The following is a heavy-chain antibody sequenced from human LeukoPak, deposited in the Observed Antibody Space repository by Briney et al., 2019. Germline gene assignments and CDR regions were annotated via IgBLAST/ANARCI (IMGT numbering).Heavy chain of an antibody. V-gene: IGHV1-2*02. CDR1: GYTFTAYY. CDR2: ININNGDT. CDR3: GRDVPSSGYASDY. Sequence: ASVTVSCKASGYTFTAYYMHWLRQAPGQGLEWMAWININNGDTKYAQKFQGRVTMTRDTSISTAYMELSSLTSDDTAVYYCGRDVPSSGYASDYWGQGTLVTVSS. D-gene: IGHD3-22*01. J-gene: IGHJ4*02.